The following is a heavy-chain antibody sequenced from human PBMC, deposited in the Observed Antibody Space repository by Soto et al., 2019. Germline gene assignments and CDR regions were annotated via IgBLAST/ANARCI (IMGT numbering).Heavy chain of an antibody. CDR1: GYTFTSYD. V-gene: IGHV1-8*01. Sequence: GASVKVSCKASGYTFTSYDINWVRQATGQGLEWMGWMNPNSGNTGYAQKFQGRVTMTRNTSISTAYMELSSLRSEDTAVYYCARIRYYDCIWGKPDAFDIWGQGTMVTVSS. CDR2: MNPNSGNT. J-gene: IGHJ3*02. D-gene: IGHD3-16*01. CDR3: ARIRYYDCIWGKPDAFDI.